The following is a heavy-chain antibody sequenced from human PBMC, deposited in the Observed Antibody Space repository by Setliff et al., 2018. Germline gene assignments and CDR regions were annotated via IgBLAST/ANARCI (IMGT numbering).Heavy chain of an antibody. Sequence: PGESLKISCATSGFTFRDYSLTWVRQAPGKGLEWVSGIDQASHLYYPDSMKGRFAISRDNSRNTISLQINDLRAEDTATYYCAKDRVNDGIWDFDSWGQGLLVTVSA. CDR1: GFTFRDYS. V-gene: IGHV3-53*01. CDR3: AKDRVNDGIWDFDS. J-gene: IGHJ4*02. D-gene: IGHD1-20*01. CDR2: IDQASHL.